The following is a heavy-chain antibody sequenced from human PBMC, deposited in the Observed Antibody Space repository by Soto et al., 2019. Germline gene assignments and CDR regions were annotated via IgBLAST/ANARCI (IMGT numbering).Heavy chain of an antibody. CDR3: ARADVSNEGGIYVFDI. Sequence: SRNWIIKAKGKGLEWVSYISSSSSTIYYADSVKGRFTISRDNAKNSLYLQMNSLRAEDTAVYYCARADVSNEGGIYVFDILRQGTMVTGSS. CDR2: ISSSSSTI. J-gene: IGHJ3*02. D-gene: IGHD2-15*01. V-gene: IGHV3-48*01. CDR1: S.